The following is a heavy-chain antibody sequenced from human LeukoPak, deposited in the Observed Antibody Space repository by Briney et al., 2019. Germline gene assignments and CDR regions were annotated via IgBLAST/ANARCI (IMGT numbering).Heavy chain of an antibody. CDR1: GGSISSGDYY. CDR3: ARDARDGWGQWLSSWFDP. V-gene: IGHV4-30-4*08. CDR2: IYYSGST. D-gene: IGHD6-19*01. Sequence: KPSETLSLTCTVSGGSISSGDYYWRWIRQPPGKGLEWIGYIYYSGSTYYNPSLKSRVTISVDTSKNQFSLKLSSVTAAATAVYYCARDARDGWGQWLSSWFDPWGQGTLVTVSS. J-gene: IGHJ5*02.